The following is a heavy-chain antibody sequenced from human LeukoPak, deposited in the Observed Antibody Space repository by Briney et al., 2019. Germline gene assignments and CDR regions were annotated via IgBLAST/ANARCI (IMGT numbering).Heavy chain of an antibody. J-gene: IGHJ6*03. CDR2: IGGRGGST. V-gene: IGHV3-23*01. CDR3: AKQGRDWLRDYYYYMDV. Sequence: GGSLRLSCAASGFIFSDYGMSWVRQAPGKGLEWVSIIGGRGGSTYYAGSVKGRLTISRDNSKKTLYLQMNSQRAEDTAVYYCAKQGRDWLRDYYYYMDVWVKGTTVTISS. CDR1: GFIFSDYG. D-gene: IGHD3-9*01.